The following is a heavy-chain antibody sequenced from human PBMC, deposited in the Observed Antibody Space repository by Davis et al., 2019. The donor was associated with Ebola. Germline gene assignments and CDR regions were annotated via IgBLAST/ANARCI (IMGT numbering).Heavy chain of an antibody. V-gene: IGHV3-7*01. CDR3: ARGIMKYYFEY. D-gene: IGHD3-16*01. CDR2: IKEEGSEQ. Sequence: GGSLRLSCAASGFISSSYWMSWVRQAPGKGLEWVANIKEEGSEQYYVDSVKGRFTISRDNAKHSLYLQMNSLRVEDTAVYYCARGIMKYYFEYWGQGSLVTVSP. J-gene: IGHJ4*02. CDR1: GFISSSYW.